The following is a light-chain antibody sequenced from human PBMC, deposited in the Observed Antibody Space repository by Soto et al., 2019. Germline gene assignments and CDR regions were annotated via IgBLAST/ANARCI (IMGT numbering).Light chain of an antibody. CDR2: AAS. J-gene: IGKJ2*01. CDR3: QQYGSSPLT. CDR1: QSVSSTY. Sequence: EIVLTQSPGTLSLSPGERATLSCRASQSVSSTYLACYQQKPGQAPRLLIYAASSRATGIPDRFSGSGSGTDFTLTISSLEPEDFAVYYCQQYGSSPLTFGQGTKLEIK. V-gene: IGKV3-20*01.